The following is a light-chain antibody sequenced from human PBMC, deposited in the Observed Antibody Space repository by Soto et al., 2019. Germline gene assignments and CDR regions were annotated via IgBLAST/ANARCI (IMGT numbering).Light chain of an antibody. J-gene: IGKJ3*01. CDR2: LTS. V-gene: IGKV2-28*01. Sequence: IVMTQSPLSLPVTPGEPASISCRSSQSLLHRNGYNYLDWYLQKPGQSPQLLIYLTSKRASGVPDRFSGSGSGTDFTLKISSVQAEDVGVYYCVQALQTPITFGPGTKVDIK. CDR3: VQALQTPIT. CDR1: QSLLHRNGYNY.